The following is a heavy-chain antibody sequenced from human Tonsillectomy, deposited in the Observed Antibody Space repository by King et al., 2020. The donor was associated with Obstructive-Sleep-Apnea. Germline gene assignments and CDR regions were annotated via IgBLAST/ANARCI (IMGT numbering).Heavy chain of an antibody. Sequence: VQLQQWGAGLLKPSETLSLTCAVYGGSFSGYYWSWIRQPPGKGLEWIGEINHSGSTNYNPSLKSRVTISVDTSKNQFSLKLSSVTAADTAVYYCARVGSSTNWYAAKGYDYWGQGTLVTVSS. J-gene: IGHJ4*02. V-gene: IGHV4-34*01. D-gene: IGHD6-13*01. CDR3: ARVGSSTNWYAAKGYDY. CDR2: INHSGST. CDR1: GGSFSGYY.